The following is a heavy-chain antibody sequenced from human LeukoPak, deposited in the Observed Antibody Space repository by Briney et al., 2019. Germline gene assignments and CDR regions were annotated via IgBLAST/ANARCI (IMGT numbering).Heavy chain of an antibody. J-gene: IGHJ5*02. V-gene: IGHV3-23*01. CDR2: ISGSGGST. D-gene: IGHD2/OR15-2a*01. CDR1: GFIFSSYA. Sequence: GGSLRLSCAASGFIFSSYAMSWVRQAPGKGLEWVSGISGSGGSTYYADSVKGRLTISRDNSKNTLYLQMNNLRAEDTAVYYCAKEDVKWFDPWGRGTLVTVSS. CDR3: AKEDVKWFDP.